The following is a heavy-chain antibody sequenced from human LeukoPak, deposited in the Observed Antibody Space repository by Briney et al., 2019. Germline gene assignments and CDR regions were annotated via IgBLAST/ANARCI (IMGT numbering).Heavy chain of an antibody. CDR2: IHQDSIEK. CDR1: GFPFSGHW. CDR3: ARLYSGSFEY. V-gene: IGHV3-7*01. Sequence: GGSLRLSCAASGFPFSGHWMGWVRQAPGKGLEWVANIHQDSIEKFYVYSVKGRFTISRDNAKKSLFLQMDSLRPEDTGVYYCARLYSGSFEYWGQGTLVTVSS. D-gene: IGHD1-26*01. J-gene: IGHJ4*02.